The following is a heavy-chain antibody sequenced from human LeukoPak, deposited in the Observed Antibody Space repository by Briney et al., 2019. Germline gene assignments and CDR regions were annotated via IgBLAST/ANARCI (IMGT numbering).Heavy chain of an antibody. V-gene: IGHV3-48*03. J-gene: IGHJ6*03. CDR1: GFTFSSYE. Sequence: GGSLRLSCAASGFTFSSYEMNWVRQAPGKGLEWVSYISSSGSTIYYADSVKGRFTISRDNAKNSLYLQMNSLRAEDMALYYCAKDNGRYCYYSVDVWGKGTTVTVSS. D-gene: IGHD2-8*01. CDR2: ISSSGSTI. CDR3: AKDNGRYCYYSVDV.